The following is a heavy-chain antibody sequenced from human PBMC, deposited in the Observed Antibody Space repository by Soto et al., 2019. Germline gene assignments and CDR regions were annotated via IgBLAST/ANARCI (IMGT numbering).Heavy chain of an antibody. Sequence: LSRTCTVSGGSISSGDYYWSWIRQPPGKGLEWIGYIYYSGSTYYNPSLKSRVTISVDTSKNQFSLKLSSVTAADTAVYYCAREKMSCSSTSCYRAYNWFDPWGQGTLVTVSS. CDR3: AREKMSCSSTSCYRAYNWFDP. V-gene: IGHV4-30-4*01. CDR2: IYYSGST. CDR1: GGSISSGDYY. J-gene: IGHJ5*02. D-gene: IGHD2-2*02.